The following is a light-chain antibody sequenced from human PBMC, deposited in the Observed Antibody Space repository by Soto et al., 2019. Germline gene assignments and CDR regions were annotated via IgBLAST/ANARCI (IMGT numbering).Light chain of an antibody. CDR3: QQYNYWPPWT. J-gene: IGKJ1*01. Sequence: ILLTQSPATLSVSPGERATLSCRASQSASNSLAWYQQKPGQAPRLLIYDASTRATGIPARFSGSGSGTEFTLTIRGLQSEDFAVYYCQQYNYWPPWTFGQGTKVEIK. CDR1: QSASNS. V-gene: IGKV3-15*01. CDR2: DAS.